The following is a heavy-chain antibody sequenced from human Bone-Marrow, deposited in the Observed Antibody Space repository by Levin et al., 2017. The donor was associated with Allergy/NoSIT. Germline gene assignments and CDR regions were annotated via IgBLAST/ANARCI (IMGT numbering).Heavy chain of an antibody. D-gene: IGHD1-14*01. V-gene: IGHV3-66*02. CDR2: IYSGGST. CDR1: GFTVSNNY. CDR3: ARLDLITGIDY. J-gene: IGHJ4*02. Sequence: PGESLKISCVVSGFTVSNNYMSWVRQAPGKGLEWVSVIYSGGSTYYADSVKGRLTISRDNSKNTVYLQMNSLRAEDTAVYYCARLDLITGIDYWGQGTLVTVSS.